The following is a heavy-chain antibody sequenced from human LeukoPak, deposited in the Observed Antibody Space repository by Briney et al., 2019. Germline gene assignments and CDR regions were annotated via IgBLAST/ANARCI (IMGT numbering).Heavy chain of an antibody. V-gene: IGHV3-23*01. CDR3: AKDMYSSGYMYYFDY. CDR2: ISGSGGST. CDR1: RFRFESNS. D-gene: IGHD3-22*01. Sequence: SVRLSVADCRFRFESNSRRWGRHAPGKGLEWVSAISGSGGSTYYADSVKGRFTISRDNSKNTLYLQMNSLRAEDTAVYYCAKDMYSSGYMYYFDYWGQGTLVTVSS. J-gene: IGHJ4*02.